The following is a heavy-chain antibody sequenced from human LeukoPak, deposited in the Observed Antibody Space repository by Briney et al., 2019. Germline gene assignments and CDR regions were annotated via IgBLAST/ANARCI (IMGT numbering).Heavy chain of an antibody. J-gene: IGHJ5*02. D-gene: IGHD2-21*01. CDR2: IIGDGSST. V-gene: IGHV3-74*01. CDR1: GFTFSNYW. Sequence: GGSLRLSCAASGFTFSNYWMHWVRQAPGKGLVWVSRIIGDGSSTNYADSVKGRFTISRDNAMNTLYLQMNSLRVEDTAVYYCARDIRFGPWGQGALVTVSS. CDR3: ARDIRFGP.